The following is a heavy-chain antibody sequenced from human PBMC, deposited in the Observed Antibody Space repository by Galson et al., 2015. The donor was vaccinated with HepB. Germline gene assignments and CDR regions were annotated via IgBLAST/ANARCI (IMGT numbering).Heavy chain of an antibody. J-gene: IGHJ6*02. CDR1: GFTFDHYG. CDR2: ITGSSSFL. V-gene: IGHV3-21*01. CDR3: ARDHYQQWQVQLGFHFYYGMDV. D-gene: IGHD6-19*01. Sequence: SLRLSCAASGFTFDHYGMNWVRQAPGKGLEWVSSITGSSSFLQYADSVKGRFTISRDDSKNTLYLQMNSLRAEDTAVYYCARDHYQQWQVQLGFHFYYGMDVWGQGTTVTVSS.